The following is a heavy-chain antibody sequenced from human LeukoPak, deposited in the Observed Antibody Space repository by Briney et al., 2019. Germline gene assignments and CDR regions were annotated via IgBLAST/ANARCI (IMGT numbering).Heavy chain of an antibody. CDR3: ARAEYRSIAARPDSLGGY. CDR1: GYSFTINY. D-gene: IGHD6-6*01. V-gene: IGHV1-46*01. J-gene: IGHJ4*02. Sequence: ASVKVSCKASGYSFTINYIHWVRQAPGQGLEWMGIINPSGGSTSYAQKFQGRVTMTRDTSTSTVYMELSSLRSEDTAVYYCARAEYRSIAARPDSLGGYWGQGTLVTVSS. CDR2: INPSGGST.